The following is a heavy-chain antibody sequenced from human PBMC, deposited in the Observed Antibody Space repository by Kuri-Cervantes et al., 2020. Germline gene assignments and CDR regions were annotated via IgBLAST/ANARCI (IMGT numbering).Heavy chain of an antibody. Sequence: ASVKVSCKASGYTFTSYGISWVRQAPGQGLEWMGWLSAYNGNTNYAQKLQGRVTMTTDTSTSTAYMELRSLRSDDTAVYYCARDSFEAAGTRYYYGMDVWGQGTTVTVSS. V-gene: IGHV1-18*01. D-gene: IGHD6-13*01. CDR2: LSAYNGNT. CDR1: GYTFTSYG. J-gene: IGHJ6*02. CDR3: ARDSFEAAGTRYYYGMDV.